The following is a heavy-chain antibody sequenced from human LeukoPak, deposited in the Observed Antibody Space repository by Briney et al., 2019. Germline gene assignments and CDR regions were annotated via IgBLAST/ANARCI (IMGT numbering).Heavy chain of an antibody. CDR1: GFTFSRYS. V-gene: IGHV3-21*04. Sequence: GGSLRLSCAASGFTFSRYSMSWVRQAPGKGLEWVSSISGDSNYIYYADSVKGRFTISRDNSKNTLYLQMNSLRAEDTAVYYCAREGVEMATNYYFDYWGQGTLVTVSS. CDR3: AREGVEMATNYYFDY. D-gene: IGHD5-24*01. CDR2: ISGDSNYI. J-gene: IGHJ4*02.